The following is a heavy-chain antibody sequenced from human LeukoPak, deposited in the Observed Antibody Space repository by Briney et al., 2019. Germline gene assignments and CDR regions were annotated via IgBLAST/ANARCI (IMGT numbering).Heavy chain of an antibody. Sequence: TGRSLRLFCAASGFSFSSYGMHWVRQAPGKGLEWVAVIWYDGSYKFYADSVKGRFTISRDNSKNTLYLQMSSLRAEDTAVYYCARDSRDIVLVPAAINWFDPWGQGTLVTVSS. CDR2: IWYDGSYK. CDR1: GFSFSSYG. V-gene: IGHV3-33*01. J-gene: IGHJ5*02. D-gene: IGHD2-2*01. CDR3: ARDSRDIVLVPAAINWFDP.